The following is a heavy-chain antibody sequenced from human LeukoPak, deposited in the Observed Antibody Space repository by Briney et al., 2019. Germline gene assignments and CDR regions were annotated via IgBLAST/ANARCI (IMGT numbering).Heavy chain of an antibody. J-gene: IGHJ4*02. D-gene: IGHD3-22*01. V-gene: IGHV1-24*01. CDR1: GYTLTELS. CDR2: LDPEDGET. Sequence: GASVKVSCKVSGYTLTELSMHWVRQAPGKGLEWMGGLDPEDGETIYAQKFQGRVTMTEDTSTDTAYMELSSLRSEDTAVYYCATIPRHYYDSSGYYYFDYWGQGTLVTVSS. CDR3: ATIPRHYYDSSGYYYFDY.